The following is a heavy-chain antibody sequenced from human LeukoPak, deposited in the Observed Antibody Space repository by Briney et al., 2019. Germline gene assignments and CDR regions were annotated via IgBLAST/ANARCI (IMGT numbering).Heavy chain of an antibody. J-gene: IGHJ5*02. CDR3: ASHPRGRNWFDP. CDR2: IWYDGSNK. CDR1: GFTFSNYG. Sequence: GGSLRLSCAASGFTFSNYGMHWVRQAPGTGLEWVAVIWYDGSNKYYADSVKGRFTISRDNSKNTLYLQMNSLRAEDTAVYYCASHPRGRNWFDPWGQGTLVTVSS. D-gene: IGHD1-26*01. V-gene: IGHV3-33*01.